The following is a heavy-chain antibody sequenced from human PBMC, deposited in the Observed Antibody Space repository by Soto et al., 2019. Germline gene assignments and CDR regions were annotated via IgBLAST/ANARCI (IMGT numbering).Heavy chain of an antibody. J-gene: IGHJ5*02. CDR3: ARDPAP. V-gene: IGHV4-31*03. Sequence: QVQLQESGPGLVKPSETLSLTCPLSGGSITRGGYYWSWSRQHPGKGLEWIGYIYNSGTTYYNPSLKSRVNISVATSKNQFSLKLTSVTAADTAVYYCARDPAPWGQGTLVTVSS. CDR1: GGSITRGGYY. CDR2: IYNSGTT.